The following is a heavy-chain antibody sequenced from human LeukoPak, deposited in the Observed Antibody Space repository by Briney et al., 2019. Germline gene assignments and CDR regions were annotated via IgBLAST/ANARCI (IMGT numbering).Heavy chain of an antibody. CDR2: IWYDGSNK. Sequence: GGSLRLSXAASGFTFSSYGMHWVCQAPGKGLEWVAVIWYDGSNKYYADSVKGRFTISRDNSKNTLYLQMNSLRAEDTAVYYCAKDLTGTSTYYFDYWGQGTLVTVSS. V-gene: IGHV3-33*06. CDR3: AKDLTGTSTYYFDY. D-gene: IGHD1-20*01. CDR1: GFTFSSYG. J-gene: IGHJ4*02.